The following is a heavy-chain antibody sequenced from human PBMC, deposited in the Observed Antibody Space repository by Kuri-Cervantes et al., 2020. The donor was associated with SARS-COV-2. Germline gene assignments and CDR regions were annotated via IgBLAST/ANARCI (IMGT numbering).Heavy chain of an antibody. CDR2: VNHNGGA. Sequence: SETLSLTCAAYGGSLSGSFWSWIRQSPRKGLEWIGEVNHNGGANYNPSLRSRVTISVDTSKTQFSLSLTSVTAADTAVWIRTDYWGQGTLVTVSS. CDR1: GGSLSGSF. J-gene: IGHJ4*02. CDR3: TDY. V-gene: IGHV4-34*01.